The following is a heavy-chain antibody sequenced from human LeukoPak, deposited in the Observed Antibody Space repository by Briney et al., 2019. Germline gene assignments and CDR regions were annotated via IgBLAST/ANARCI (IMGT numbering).Heavy chain of an antibody. CDR2: IYYSAST. CDR3: PRYYYDSSGHDAFDI. Sequence: SETLSLTCTVSGGSISSYYWSWIRQPPGKGLEWVGYIYYSASTNYNPSLKSRVTISVDTSKNQFSLKLSSVTAADTAVYYCPRYYYDSSGHDAFDIWGQGTMVTVSS. J-gene: IGHJ3*02. V-gene: IGHV4-59*01. D-gene: IGHD3-22*01. CDR1: GGSISSYY.